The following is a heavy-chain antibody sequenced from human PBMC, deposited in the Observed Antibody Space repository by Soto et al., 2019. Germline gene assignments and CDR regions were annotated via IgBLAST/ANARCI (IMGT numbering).Heavy chain of an antibody. CDR2: IFNSATT. V-gene: IGHV4-31*02. Sequence: SETLSLTCSVSGASTVSHYHWTRIRQPPGKGLEWMGYIFNSATTFYNPSLTSRLSISMNTSGNHFSLELRSVTAADTAVYYCALALGPKTGLDYWGQGTLVTVSS. D-gene: IGHD1-26*01. CDR3: ALALGPKTGLDY. CDR1: GASTVSHYH. J-gene: IGHJ4*02.